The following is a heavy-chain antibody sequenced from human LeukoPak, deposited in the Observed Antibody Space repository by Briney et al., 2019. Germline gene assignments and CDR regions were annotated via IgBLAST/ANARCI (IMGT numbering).Heavy chain of an antibody. CDR3: ARDRVLRGSSFVRWFDP. V-gene: IGHV1-2*06. D-gene: IGHD6-6*01. Sequence: ASVKVSCKASGYTFTGYYMHWVRQAPGQGLEWMGRINPNSGGTNYAQKFQGRVTMTRDTSISTAYMELSRLRSDDTAVYYCARDRVLRGSSFVRWFDPWGQGTLVTVSS. CDR1: GYTFTGYY. J-gene: IGHJ5*02. CDR2: INPNSGGT.